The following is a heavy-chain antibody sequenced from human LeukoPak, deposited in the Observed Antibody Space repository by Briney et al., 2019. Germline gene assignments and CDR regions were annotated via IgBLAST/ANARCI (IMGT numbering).Heavy chain of an antibody. CDR2: ISSSGDTI. V-gene: IGHV3-48*03. CDR1: GFTFSNYE. Sequence: GGSLRLPCAASGFTFSNYEMNWVRQAPGKGLEWISYISSSGDTIYYADSVKGRFTISRDNAESSLYLQMDSLRADDTAVYYCASHYGDYVWDQFWAEGPLLTVSS. CDR3: ASHYGDYVWDQF. J-gene: IGHJ4*02. D-gene: IGHD4-17*01.